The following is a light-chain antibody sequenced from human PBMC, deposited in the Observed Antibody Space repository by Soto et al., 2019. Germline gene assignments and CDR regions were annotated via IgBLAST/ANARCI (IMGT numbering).Light chain of an antibody. CDR1: QSIDTW. CDR2: QAS. CDR3: QHYHSYPYS. V-gene: IGKV1-5*03. J-gene: IGKJ2*03. Sequence: DLQMTQSPSTLSASVGARVTITCRAGQSIDTWLAWYQQKPGKAPQVLINQASTLESGVPSRFSVIVSGTEFTLTITSLQRDDVETYFGQHYHSYPYSFGQGTKVDIK.